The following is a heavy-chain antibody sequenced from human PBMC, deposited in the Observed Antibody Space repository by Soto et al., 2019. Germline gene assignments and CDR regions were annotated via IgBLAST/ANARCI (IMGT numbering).Heavy chain of an antibody. J-gene: IGHJ4*02. V-gene: IGHV3-9*01. Sequence: GGSRSPACAGSGCTLGRYGRYWVRQVLGKGLEWVSSISWNSGNIGSADAVKARFTTSRDNAENALYRQMNSLRPEDTALYYCVRSKGGYSYGTPFDYWGQGTLVTVSS. CDR3: VRSKGGYSYGTPFDY. CDR2: ISWNSGNI. CDR1: GCTLGRYG. D-gene: IGHD5-18*01.